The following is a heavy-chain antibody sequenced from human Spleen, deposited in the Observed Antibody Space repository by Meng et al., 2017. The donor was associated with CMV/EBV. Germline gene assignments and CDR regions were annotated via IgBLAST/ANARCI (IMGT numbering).Heavy chain of an antibody. CDR2: ISSSSSYK. CDR3: ASQWMTRGFFDN. Sequence: GGSLRLSCAASGFTFSSYGMHWVRQAPGKGLEWVSSISSSSSYKHYADSVKGRFTISRDNAKNTLYLQMNDLRVEDTAVYFCASQWMTRGFFDNWGQGTVVTVSS. CDR1: GFTFSSYG. D-gene: IGHD1-26*01. J-gene: IGHJ4*02. V-gene: IGHV3-21*01.